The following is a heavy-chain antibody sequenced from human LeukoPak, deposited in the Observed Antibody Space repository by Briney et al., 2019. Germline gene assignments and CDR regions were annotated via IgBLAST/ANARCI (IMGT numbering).Heavy chain of an antibody. CDR3: ARRPYSSSWPFDY. D-gene: IGHD6-13*01. CDR2: IFYSGTT. Sequence: SETLSLTCTVSGGSISSSSYFWGWIRQSPGKGLEWIGSIFYSGTTYYNPSLKSQVTISVDTSKNHFSLKLSSVTAADTAVYYCARRPYSSSWPFDYWGQGTLVTVSS. CDR1: GGSISSSSYF. J-gene: IGHJ4*02. V-gene: IGHV4-39*02.